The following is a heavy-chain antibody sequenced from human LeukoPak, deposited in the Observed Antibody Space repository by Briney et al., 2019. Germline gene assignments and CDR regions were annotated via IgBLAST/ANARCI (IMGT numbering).Heavy chain of an antibody. Sequence: GGSLRLSCAASGFTFSDYYMTWIRQAPGKGLEYISYISSRNNYTRYADSVKGRFTISRDNAKNSLYLQMNSLRAEDTAVYYCASEYYYDSSGYYYVSSYFDYWGQGTLVTVSS. CDR1: GFTFSDYY. CDR3: ASEYYYDSSGYYYVSSYFDY. CDR2: ISSRNNYT. J-gene: IGHJ4*02. V-gene: IGHV3-11*06. D-gene: IGHD3-22*01.